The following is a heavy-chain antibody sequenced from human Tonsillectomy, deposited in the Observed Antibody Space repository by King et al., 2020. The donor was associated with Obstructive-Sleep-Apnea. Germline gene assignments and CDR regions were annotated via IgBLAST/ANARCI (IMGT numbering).Heavy chain of an antibody. CDR2: INTNTGNP. CDR1: GYTFTSYA. Sequence: VQLVESGSELEKPGASVKVSCKASGYTFTSYAMNWVRQAPGQGLEWMGWINTNTGNPTYAQGFTGRFVFSLDTSVSTAYLQISSLKAEDTAVYYCASQDSRGWYVGMDAWGQGTTVTVSS. V-gene: IGHV7-4-1*02. D-gene: IGHD6-19*01. J-gene: IGHJ6*02. CDR3: ASQDSRGWYVGMDA.